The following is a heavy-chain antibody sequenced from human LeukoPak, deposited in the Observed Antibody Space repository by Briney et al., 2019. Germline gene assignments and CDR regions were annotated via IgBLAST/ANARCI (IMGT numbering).Heavy chain of an antibody. CDR3: ARHRRYYDSSGPEAIDY. V-gene: IGHV4-39*01. J-gene: IGHJ4*02. CDR1: GGFISSSSYY. CDR2: VYYSGST. D-gene: IGHD3-22*01. Sequence: SETLSLTCTVSGGFISSSSYYWGWIRQPPGKGLEWIGSVYYSGSTYYNPSLKSRVTISVDTSKNQFSLKLSSVTAADTAVYYCARHRRYYDSSGPEAIDYWGQGTLVTVSS.